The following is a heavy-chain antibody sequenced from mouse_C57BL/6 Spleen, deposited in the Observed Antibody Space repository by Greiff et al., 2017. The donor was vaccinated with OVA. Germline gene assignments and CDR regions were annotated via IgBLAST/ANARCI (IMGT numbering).Heavy chain of an antibody. Sequence: QVQLQQPGAELVRPGSSVKLSCKASGYTFTSYWMDWVKQRPGQGLEWIGNIYPSDSDTHSNQKFTDKATLTVDKSSSTAYMQLSSLTSEDSAVYYCARRYSNYGGGFDYWGQGTTLTVSS. CDR1: GYTFTSYW. CDR3: ARRYSNYGGGFDY. V-gene: IGHV1-61*01. CDR2: IYPSDSDT. J-gene: IGHJ2*01. D-gene: IGHD2-5*01.